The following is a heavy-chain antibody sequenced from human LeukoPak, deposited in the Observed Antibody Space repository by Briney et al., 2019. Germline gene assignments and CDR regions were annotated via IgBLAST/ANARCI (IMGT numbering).Heavy chain of an antibody. CDR2: ISHIGRT. Sequence: SETLSLTCGVYGESFSDYYWNWIRQLPGKGLEWIGEISHIGRTTYNPSLKSRVTISVDTSKNHFSLSLQSVTAADTAVYYCAGVGPMDLHCWGQGTLVTVSS. CDR1: GESFSDYY. D-gene: IGHD1-26*01. CDR3: AGVGPMDLHC. V-gene: IGHV4-34*01. J-gene: IGHJ4*02.